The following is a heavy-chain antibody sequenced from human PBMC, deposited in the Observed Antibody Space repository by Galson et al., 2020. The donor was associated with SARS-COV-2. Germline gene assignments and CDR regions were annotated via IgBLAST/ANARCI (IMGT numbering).Heavy chain of an antibody. CDR2: IWYDGSNK. V-gene: IGHV3-33*01. J-gene: IGHJ4*02. CDR3: ATELWFGAGIDY. Sequence: GGSLRLSCAASGFTFSSYGMHWVRQAPGKGLEWVAVIWYDGSNKYYADSVKGRFTISRDNSKNTLYLQMNSLRAEDTAVYYCATELWFGAGIDYWGQGTLVTVSS. CDR1: GFTFSSYG. D-gene: IGHD3-10*01.